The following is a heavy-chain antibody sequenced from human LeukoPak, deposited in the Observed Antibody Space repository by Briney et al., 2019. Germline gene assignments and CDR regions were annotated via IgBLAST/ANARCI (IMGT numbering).Heavy chain of an antibody. CDR1: GGSISSYY. J-gene: IGHJ4*02. CDR3: ARGFGSPDY. V-gene: IGHV4-59*01. D-gene: IGHD1-26*01. CDR2: IYYTGTT. Sequence: SETLSLTCTVSGGSISSYYWSWLRQPPGKGLEWIGYIYYTGTTNYNPSLKSRVTISVDTSKNQFSLKLSSVIAADTAVYYCARGFGSPDYWGQGILVTVSS.